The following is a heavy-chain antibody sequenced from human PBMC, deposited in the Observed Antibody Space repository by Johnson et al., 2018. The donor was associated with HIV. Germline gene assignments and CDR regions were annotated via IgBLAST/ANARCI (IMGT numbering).Heavy chain of an antibody. D-gene: IGHD3-9*01. Sequence: VQLVESGGGLVQPGGSLRLSCAASGFTFSSYWMSWVRQAPGKGLEWVANIKQDGSEKYYVDSVKGRFTISRDNAKNSLYLHMNSLRAEDTALYYCAKDISDILTGGRDAFDIWGQGKMVTVSS. CDR2: IKQDGSEK. J-gene: IGHJ3*02. V-gene: IGHV3-7*03. CDR1: GFTFSSYW. CDR3: AKDISDILTGGRDAFDI.